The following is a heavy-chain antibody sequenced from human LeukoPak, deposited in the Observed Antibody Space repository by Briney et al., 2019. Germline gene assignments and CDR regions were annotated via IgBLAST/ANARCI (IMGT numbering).Heavy chain of an antibody. CDR1: GYSFTSYW. J-gene: IGHJ3*02. Sequence: GESLKISCKGSGYSFTSYWIGWVRQMPGKGLEWMGIIYPGDSDTRYSPSFQGQVTISADKSISTAYLQWSSLKASDTAMYHCASPGGVYSSGNNDAFDIWGQGTMVTVSS. V-gene: IGHV5-51*01. CDR3: ASPGGVYSSGNNDAFDI. CDR2: IYPGDSDT. D-gene: IGHD6-19*01.